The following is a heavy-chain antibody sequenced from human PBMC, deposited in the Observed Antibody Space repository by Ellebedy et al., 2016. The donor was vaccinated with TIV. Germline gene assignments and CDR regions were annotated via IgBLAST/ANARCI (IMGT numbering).Heavy chain of an antibody. Sequence: SVKVSXXASGGTFSSYAISWVRQAPGQGLEWMGRIIPILGIANYAQKFQGRVTITADKSTSTAYMELSSLRSEDTAVYYCARVNRGDQHNRYFDYWGQGTLVTVSS. CDR2: IIPILGIA. CDR1: GGTFSSYA. J-gene: IGHJ4*02. V-gene: IGHV1-69*04. CDR3: ARVNRGDQHNRYFDY. D-gene: IGHD1-14*01.